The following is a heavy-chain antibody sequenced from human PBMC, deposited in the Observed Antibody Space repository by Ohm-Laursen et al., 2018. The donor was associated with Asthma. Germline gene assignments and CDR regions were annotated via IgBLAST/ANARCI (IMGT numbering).Heavy chain of an antibody. Sequence: SVKVSCKASGYTFTGYYMHWVRQAPGQGLEWMGRINPNSGGTNYAQKFQGRVTMTRDTSISTAYMELSRLRSDDTAVYYCARVGIVGAKRSFDYWGQGTLVTVSS. D-gene: IGHD1-26*01. CDR3: ARVGIVGAKRSFDY. CDR2: INPNSGGT. J-gene: IGHJ4*02. CDR1: GYTFTGYY. V-gene: IGHV1-2*06.